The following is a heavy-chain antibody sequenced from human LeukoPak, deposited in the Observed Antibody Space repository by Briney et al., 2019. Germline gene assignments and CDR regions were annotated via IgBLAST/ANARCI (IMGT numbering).Heavy chain of an antibody. V-gene: IGHV3-49*03. J-gene: IGHJ4*02. CDR2: IRSRAYGGTT. CDR1: GFTFGDYA. Sequence: GGSLRLSCTASGFTFGDYAMSWFRQAPGKGLEWVGFIRSRAYGGTTEYAASVKGRFTISRDDSKSIAYLQMNSLKTEDTAVYYCARAPPYSDTDYWGQGTLVTVSS. D-gene: IGHD1-26*01. CDR3: ARAPPYSDTDY.